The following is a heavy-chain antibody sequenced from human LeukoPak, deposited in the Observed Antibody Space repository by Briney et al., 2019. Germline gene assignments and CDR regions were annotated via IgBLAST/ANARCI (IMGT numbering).Heavy chain of an antibody. Sequence: GRSLRLSFTGSGFTHGDYPVSWVRQAPGKGLEWVGFIRSKAYGRTTEYAASVKGRFTISRDDSKSIAYLQMNSLKTDDTAVYYCTRDLEGGYSYGYTTFDYWGQGTLVTVCS. J-gene: IGHJ4*02. CDR3: TRDLEGGYSYGYTTFDY. CDR1: GFTHGDYP. V-gene: IGHV3-49*04. D-gene: IGHD5-18*01. CDR2: IRSKAYGRTT.